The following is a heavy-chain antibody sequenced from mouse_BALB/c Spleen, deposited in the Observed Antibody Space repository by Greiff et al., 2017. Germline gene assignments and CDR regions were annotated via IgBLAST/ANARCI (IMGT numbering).Heavy chain of an antibody. CDR1: GYTFTSYW. J-gene: IGHJ2*01. V-gene: IGHV1S81*02. D-gene: IGHD1-1*01. CDR3: ARGNYGSSLYYFDY. Sequence: QVQLKQPGAELVKPGASVKLSCKASGYTFTSYWMHWVKQRPGQGLEWIGEINPSNGRTNYNEKFKSKATLTVDKSSSTAYMQLSSLTSEDSAVYYCARGNYGSSLYYFDYWGQGTTLTVSS. CDR2: INPSNGRT.